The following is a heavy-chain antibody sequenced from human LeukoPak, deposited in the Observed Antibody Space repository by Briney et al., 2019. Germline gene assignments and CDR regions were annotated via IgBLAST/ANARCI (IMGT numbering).Heavy chain of an antibody. CDR1: GFTFSSYA. V-gene: IGHV3-23*01. CDR2: ISGSGGST. D-gene: IGHD3-3*01. CDR3: AKLYYDFWSGYYRDDWFDL. Sequence: GSLRLSCAASGFTFSSYAMSWVRQAPGKGLEWVSAISGSGGSTYYADSVKGRFTISRDNSKNTLYLQMNSLRAEDTAVYYCAKLYYDFWSGYYRDDWFDLWGQGTLVTVSS. J-gene: IGHJ5*02.